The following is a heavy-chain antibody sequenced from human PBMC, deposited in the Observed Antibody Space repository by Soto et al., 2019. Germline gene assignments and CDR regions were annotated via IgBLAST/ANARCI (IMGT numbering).Heavy chain of an antibody. D-gene: IGHD2-21*02. CDR3: GRIFGWVTALAS. CDR2: INAGNGNT. V-gene: IGHV1-3*01. CDR1: GYTFTSYA. Sequence: ASVKVSCKASGYTFTSYAMRWVRQAPGQRLEWMGWINAGNGNTKYSQKFQGRVTITRDTSARTACMELSSLRSEDTAVYYCGRIFGWVTALASWPQEPRVPVSP. J-gene: IGHJ5*02.